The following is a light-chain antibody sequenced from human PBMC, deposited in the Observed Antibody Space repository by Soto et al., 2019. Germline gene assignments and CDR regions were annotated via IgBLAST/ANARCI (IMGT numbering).Light chain of an antibody. Sequence: EIVMTQSPATLSVSPGDRATLSCRASQSVDNDLAWYQQKPGQPPRLLIYDASTRATGIPARFSGSQSGTDFTLTISILLSEDFAVYSCQQYNNWPLTFGGGTKVEIK. V-gene: IGKV3D-15*01. CDR2: DAS. CDR3: QQYNNWPLT. J-gene: IGKJ4*01. CDR1: QSVDND.